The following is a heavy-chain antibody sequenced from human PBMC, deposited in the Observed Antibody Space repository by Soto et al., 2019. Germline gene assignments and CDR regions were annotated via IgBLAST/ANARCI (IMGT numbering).Heavy chain of an antibody. CDR2: IDPSDSYT. V-gene: IGHV5-10-1*01. J-gene: IGHJ6*01. Sequence: VESVTISCKVSGYSFTSYWIIWVIQMPGKGLEWMGRIDPSDSYTNYSPSFQGHVTISADKSISTAYLQWSSLKASDTAMYYCARLGTSYGMDVWGQGTPVTVSS. D-gene: IGHD6-13*01. CDR3: ARLGTSYGMDV. CDR1: GYSFTSYW.